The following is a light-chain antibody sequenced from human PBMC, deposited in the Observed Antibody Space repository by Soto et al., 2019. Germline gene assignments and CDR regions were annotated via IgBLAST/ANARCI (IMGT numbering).Light chain of an antibody. CDR2: EVS. CDR3: MQGTHWPWT. V-gene: IGKV2-30*02. J-gene: IGKJ1*01. CDR1: QSLIHSDGNTY. Sequence: DVVMTQSPLSLPVTLGQPASISCRSSQSLIHSDGNTYLNWFQQRPGQSPRRLIYEVSDRDSGVPDRFSGSGSCTDFTRKITRVEAEDVGVYYFMQGTHWPWTFGQGTEVEIK.